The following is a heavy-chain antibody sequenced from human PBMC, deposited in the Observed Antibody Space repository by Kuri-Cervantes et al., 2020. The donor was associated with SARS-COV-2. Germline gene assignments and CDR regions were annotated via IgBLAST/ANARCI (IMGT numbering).Heavy chain of an antibody. Sequence: ASGKVTCQASGYTSTSYYMHWVRQAPGQGLEWMGIISPSGGSTSYAQKFQGRVTMTRDTSTSTVYMELSSLRSEDTAVYYCARGGHAILTYYFDYWGQGTLVTVSS. D-gene: IGHD3-9*01. J-gene: IGHJ4*02. CDR1: GYTSTSYY. CDR3: ARGGHAILTYYFDY. CDR2: ISPSGGST. V-gene: IGHV1-46*01.